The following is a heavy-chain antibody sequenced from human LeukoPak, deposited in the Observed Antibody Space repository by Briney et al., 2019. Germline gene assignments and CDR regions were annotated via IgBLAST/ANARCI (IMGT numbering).Heavy chain of an antibody. J-gene: IGHJ3*02. Sequence: GGSLRLSCAASGFTFSSYAMSWVRQAPGKGLEWVSSISSSSSYIYYADSVKGRFTISRDNAKNSLYLQMNSLRAEDTAVYYCARGALYSSGWFKEAFDIWGQGTMVTVSS. CDR3: ARGALYSSGWFKEAFDI. D-gene: IGHD6-19*01. CDR1: GFTFSSYA. CDR2: ISSSSSYI. V-gene: IGHV3-21*01.